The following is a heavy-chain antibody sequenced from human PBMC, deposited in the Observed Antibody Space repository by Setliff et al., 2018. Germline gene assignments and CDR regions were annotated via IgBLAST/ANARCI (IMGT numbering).Heavy chain of an antibody. CDR1: GGSISSISYY. CDR3: ASCRYQVPYDY. Sequence: PSETLSLTCTVPGGSISSISYYWGWIRQHPGKGLEWIGTVYDSGTTYYNPSLKSRVTIFVDTSKNQFSLNLNSVTAADTGVYYCASCRYQVPYDYWGQGILVTVSS. CDR2: VYDSGTT. D-gene: IGHD2-2*01. J-gene: IGHJ4*02. V-gene: IGHV4-39*01.